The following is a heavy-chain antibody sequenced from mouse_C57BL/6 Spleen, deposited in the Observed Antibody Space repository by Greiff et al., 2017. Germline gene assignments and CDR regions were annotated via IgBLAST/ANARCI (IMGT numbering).Heavy chain of an antibody. J-gene: IGHJ1*03. V-gene: IGHV5-15*01. Sequence: EVKVVESGGGLVQPGGSLKLSCAASGFTFSDYGMAWVRQAPRKGPEWVAFISNLAYSIYYADTVTGRFTISRENAKNTLYLEMSSLRSEDTAMYYCARQYGNYEDWYFDVWGTGTTVTVSS. D-gene: IGHD2-1*01. CDR3: ARQYGNYEDWYFDV. CDR2: ISNLAYSI. CDR1: GFTFSDYG.